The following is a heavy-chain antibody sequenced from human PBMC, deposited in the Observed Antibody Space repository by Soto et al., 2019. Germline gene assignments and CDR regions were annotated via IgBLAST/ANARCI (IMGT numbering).Heavy chain of an antibody. CDR3: ARGKVSASRGYFDY. CDR2: INHSGST. V-gene: IGHV4-34*01. CDR1: GGSFSGYY. J-gene: IGHJ4*02. Sequence: QVQLQQWGAGLLKPSETLSLTCAVYGGSFSGYYWSWIRQPPGKGLEWIGEINHSGSTNYNPSLKSRVTISVDTSKNQFSLKLSSVPAADTAVYYCARGKVSASRGYFDYWGQGTLVTVFS. D-gene: IGHD1-26*01.